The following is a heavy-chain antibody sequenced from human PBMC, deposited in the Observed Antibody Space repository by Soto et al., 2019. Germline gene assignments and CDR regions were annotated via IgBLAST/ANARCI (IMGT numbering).Heavy chain of an antibody. CDR1: GGTFSSYA. D-gene: IGHD6-19*01. J-gene: IGHJ6*02. CDR3: ARRAVAGSLDYYYGMDV. V-gene: IGHV1-69*06. CDR2: IIPIFGTA. Sequence: QVQLVQSGAEVKKPGSSVKVSCKASGGTFSSYAISWVRQAPGQGLEWMGGIIPIFGTANYAQKFQGRVTITADKSTSTAYMELGSLRSEDTAVYYCARRAVAGSLDYYYGMDVWGQGTTVTVSS.